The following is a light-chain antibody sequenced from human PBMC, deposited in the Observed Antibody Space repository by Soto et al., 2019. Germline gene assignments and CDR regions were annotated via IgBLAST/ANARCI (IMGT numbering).Light chain of an antibody. CDR1: SSDIGAYKF. J-gene: IGLJ2*01. V-gene: IGLV2-8*01. CDR3: SLYAGTHSVV. Sequence: QSALTQPTSASGSPGQSVAISCTGTSSDIGAYKFVSWYQQHPGKAPKLIIYEVSIRPSGVPDRFSGSKSGNTASLTVSGLLAEDEADYYCSLYAGTHSVVFGGGTKLTVL. CDR2: EVS.